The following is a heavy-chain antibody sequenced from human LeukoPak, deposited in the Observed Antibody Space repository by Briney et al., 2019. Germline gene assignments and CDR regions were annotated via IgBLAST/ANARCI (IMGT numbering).Heavy chain of an antibody. CDR1: GFTFSNYA. CDR2: ISVTVSNT. Sequence: PGGSLRLSCAASGFTFSNYAVSWVRQAPGKGLEWVSTISVTVSNTYYANSVKGRFTISRDNSKNTVFLQMNSLRADDTAVYYCAKAPAAILGYYSYYMDVWGKGTTVTVSS. V-gene: IGHV3-23*01. D-gene: IGHD2-2*01. CDR3: AKAPAAILGYYSYYMDV. J-gene: IGHJ6*03.